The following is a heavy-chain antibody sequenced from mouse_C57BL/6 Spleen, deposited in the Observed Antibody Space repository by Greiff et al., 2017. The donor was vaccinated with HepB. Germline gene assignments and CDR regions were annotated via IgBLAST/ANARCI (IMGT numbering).Heavy chain of an antibody. CDR1: GFSLTSYG. CDR2: IWSGGST. Sequence: QVQLQQSGPGLVQPSQSLSITCTVSGFSLTSYGVHWVRQSPGEGLEWLGVIWSGGSTDYNAAFISRLSISKDNSKSQVFFKMNSLQADDTAIYYCARNSNYDWYFDVWGTGTTVTVSS. J-gene: IGHJ1*03. CDR3: ARNSNYDWYFDV. D-gene: IGHD2-5*01. V-gene: IGHV2-2*01.